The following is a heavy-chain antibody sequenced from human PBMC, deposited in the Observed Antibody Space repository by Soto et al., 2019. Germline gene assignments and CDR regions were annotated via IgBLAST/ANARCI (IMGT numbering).Heavy chain of an antibody. J-gene: IGHJ4*02. D-gene: IGHD3-9*01. CDR1: GGSISSYY. Sequence: SETLSLTCTVSGGSISSYYWSWIRQPPGKGLEWIGYIYYSGSTNYNPSLKSRVTISVDTSKNQFSLKLSSVTAADTAVYYCARLGDILTGYYPFDYWGQGTLVTVS. V-gene: IGHV4-59*08. CDR3: ARLGDILTGYYPFDY. CDR2: IYYSGST.